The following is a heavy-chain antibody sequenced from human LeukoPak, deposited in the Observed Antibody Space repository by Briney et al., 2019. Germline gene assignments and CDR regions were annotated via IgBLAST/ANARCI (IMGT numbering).Heavy chain of an antibody. CDR2: ISSSSDYI. CDR1: GFTFGDYS. CDR3: AREVAVGI. J-gene: IGHJ3*02. V-gene: IGHV3-21*01. D-gene: IGHD2-15*01. Sequence: GGSLRLSCPASGFTFGDYSMSWVRQAPGKGLKWVSSISSSSDYIYYADSVKGRFTISRDNARNSLYLQMNSLRAEDTAVYYCAREVAVGIWGQGTLVTVSS.